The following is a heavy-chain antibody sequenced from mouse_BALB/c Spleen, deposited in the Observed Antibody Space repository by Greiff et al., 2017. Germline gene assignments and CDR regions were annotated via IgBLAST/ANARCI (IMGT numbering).Heavy chain of an antibody. D-gene: IGHD1-1*01. V-gene: IGHV3-8*02. CDR3: ARCYGSSLQAMDY. J-gene: IGHJ4*01. Sequence: EVKLVESGPSLVKPSQTLSLTCSVTGDSITSGYWNWIRKFPGNKLEYMGYISYSGSTYYNPSLKSRISITRDTSKNQYYLQLNSVTTEDTATYYCARCYGSSLQAMDYWGQGTSVTVSS. CDR1: GDSITSGY. CDR2: ISYSGST.